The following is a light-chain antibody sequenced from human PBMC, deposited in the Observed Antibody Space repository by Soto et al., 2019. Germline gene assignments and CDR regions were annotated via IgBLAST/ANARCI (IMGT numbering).Light chain of an antibody. V-gene: IGKV1-39*01. J-gene: IGKJ4*01. CDR3: QHRSNWPGT. CDR2: AAS. Sequence: DIQMTQSPSSLSASVGDRVTITCRASQSISSYLNWYQQKPGKAPKLLIYAASSLQSGVPSRFSGSGSGTDFTLTISSLEPEDFAVYYCQHRSNWPGTFGGGTKVDIK. CDR1: QSISSY.